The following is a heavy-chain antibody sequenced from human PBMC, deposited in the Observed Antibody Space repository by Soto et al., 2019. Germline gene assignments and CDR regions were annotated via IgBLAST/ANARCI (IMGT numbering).Heavy chain of an antibody. CDR1: GGTFSSYT. J-gene: IGHJ4*02. D-gene: IGHD5-12*01. CDR2: IIPILGIA. V-gene: IGHV1-69*02. CDR3: ARASSGYDYYDY. Sequence: ASVKVSCKASGGTFSSYTISWVRQAPGQGLEWMGRIIPILGIANYAQKFQGRVTITADKSTSTAYMELSSLRSEDTAVYYCARASSGYDYYDYWGQGTLVTVSS.